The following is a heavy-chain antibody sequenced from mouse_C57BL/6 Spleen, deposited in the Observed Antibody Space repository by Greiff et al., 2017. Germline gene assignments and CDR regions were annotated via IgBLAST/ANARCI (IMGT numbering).Heavy chain of an antibody. CDR3: ARWAYDYDGGYFDY. J-gene: IGHJ2*01. Sequence: VQLQQSGPELVKPGASVKIPCKASGYTFTDYNMDWVKQSHGKSLEWIGDINPNNGGTIYNQKFKGKATLTVDKSSSTAYMELRSLTSEDTAVYYCARWAYDYDGGYFDYWGQGTTLTVSS. D-gene: IGHD2-4*01. V-gene: IGHV1-18*01. CDR1: GYTFTDYN. CDR2: INPNNGGT.